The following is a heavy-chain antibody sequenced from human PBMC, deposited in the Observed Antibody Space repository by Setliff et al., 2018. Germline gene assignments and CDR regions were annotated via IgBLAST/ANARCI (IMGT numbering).Heavy chain of an antibody. CDR1: GGSISSGNYY. CDR2: IYYSGST. CDR3: ASGLNWLSSTEFDY. V-gene: IGHV4-39*07. Sequence: PSETLSLTCTVSGGSISSGNYYWGWIRQPPGKGLEWIGCIYYSGSTYYNPSLKSRVTISLDTSKNQFSLKLTSVTAADTAVYYCASGLNWLSSTEFDYWGQETLVTVSS. J-gene: IGHJ4*02. D-gene: IGHD1-20*01.